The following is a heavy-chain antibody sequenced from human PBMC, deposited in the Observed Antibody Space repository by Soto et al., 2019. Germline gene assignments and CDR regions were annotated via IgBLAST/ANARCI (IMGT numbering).Heavy chain of an antibody. CDR3: ASSRIAVAGNRDDWFDP. J-gene: IGHJ5*02. D-gene: IGHD6-19*01. Sequence: GESLKISCKGSGYSSTSYWISWVRQMPGKGLEWMGRIDPSDSYTNYSPSFQGHVTISADKSISTAYLQWSSLKASDTAMYYCASSRIAVAGNRDDWFDPWGQGTLVTVSS. V-gene: IGHV5-10-1*01. CDR2: IDPSDSYT. CDR1: GYSSTSYW.